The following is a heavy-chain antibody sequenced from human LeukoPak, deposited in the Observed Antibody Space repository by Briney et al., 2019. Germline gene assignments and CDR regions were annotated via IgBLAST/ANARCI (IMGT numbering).Heavy chain of an antibody. CDR1: GGSISSYY. D-gene: IGHD3-10*01. CDR3: ARVYGSGSYHVSYYYYYMDV. J-gene: IGHJ6*03. V-gene: IGHV4-4*07. CDR2: IYTSGST. Sequence: SETLSLTCTVSGGSISSYYWSWIRQPAGKGLDWIGRIYTSGSTNYNPSLKSRVTMSVDTSKNQFSLKLSSVTAADTAVYYCARVYGSGSYHVSYYYYYMDVWGKGTMVTVSS.